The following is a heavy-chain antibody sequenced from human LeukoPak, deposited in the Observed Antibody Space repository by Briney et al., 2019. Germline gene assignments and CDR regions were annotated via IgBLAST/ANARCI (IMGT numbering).Heavy chain of an antibody. CDR1: SGSINIGNW. Sequence: SGTLSLTCTVSSGSINIGNWWSWVRQPPGKGLEWIGEIYHSGSTTYNPSLKSRVTISVDKSKNQFSLNLSSVTAADTAVYYCARDSSYDSSGYYFDYWGQGTLVTVSS. V-gene: IGHV4-4*02. CDR3: ARDSSYDSSGYYFDY. J-gene: IGHJ4*02. D-gene: IGHD3-22*01. CDR2: IYHSGST.